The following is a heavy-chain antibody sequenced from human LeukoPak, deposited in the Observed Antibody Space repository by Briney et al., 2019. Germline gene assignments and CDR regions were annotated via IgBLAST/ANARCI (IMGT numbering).Heavy chain of an antibody. Sequence: PSETLSLTCTVSGGSVSSGSFYWSWIRQPPGKGLEYIGYVHTSGTDYNPSLRSRLSISVDTSENQLSLKLSSVTASDTAMYYCARVYYDILTGYYNVIDCWGQGTLVTVSS. CDR1: GGSVSSGSFY. CDR2: VHTSGT. V-gene: IGHV4-61*01. CDR3: ARVYYDILTGYYNVIDC. J-gene: IGHJ4*02. D-gene: IGHD3-9*01.